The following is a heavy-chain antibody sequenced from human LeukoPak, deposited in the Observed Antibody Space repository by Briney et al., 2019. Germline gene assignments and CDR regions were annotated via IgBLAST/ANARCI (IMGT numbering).Heavy chain of an antibody. J-gene: IGHJ1*01. D-gene: IGHD3-22*01. CDR3: VGSGYYYAEYFQH. V-gene: IGHV4-4*07. CDR2: IYTSGST. Sequence: SETLSLTCTVSGGSISSYHWSWIRQPAGKGLEWIGRIYTSGSTNYNPSLKSRVTISVDKSKNQFSLKLSSVTAADTAVYYCVGSGYYYAEYFQHWGQGTLVTVSS. CDR1: GGSISSYH.